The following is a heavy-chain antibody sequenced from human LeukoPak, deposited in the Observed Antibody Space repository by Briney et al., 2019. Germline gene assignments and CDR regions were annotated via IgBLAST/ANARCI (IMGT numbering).Heavy chain of an antibody. J-gene: IGHJ6*02. D-gene: IGHD2-2*01. CDR2: IYYSGST. V-gene: IGHV4-31*03. Sequence: SETLSLTCTVSGGSISSGGYYWSWIRQHPGKGLEWIGYIYYSGSTYYNPSLKSRVTISVGTSKNQFSLKLSSVTAADTAVYYCARDLRGTSVNNYGMDVWGQGTTVTVSS. CDR1: GGSISSGGYY. CDR3: ARDLRGTSVNNYGMDV.